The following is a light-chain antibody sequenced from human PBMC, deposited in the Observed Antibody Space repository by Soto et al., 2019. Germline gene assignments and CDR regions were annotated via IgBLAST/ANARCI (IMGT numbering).Light chain of an antibody. CDR2: EGS. J-gene: IGLJ2*01. V-gene: IGLV2-14*02. CDR1: SSDVGSYNL. Sequence: QSALTQPASVSGSPGQSITISCTGTSSDVGSYNLVSWYQQHPGKAPKLMIYEGSKRPSGVSNRFSASKSGNTASLTISGLQAEDEADYYCTSYTSSTTLVLFGGGTKLTVL. CDR3: TSYTSSTTLVL.